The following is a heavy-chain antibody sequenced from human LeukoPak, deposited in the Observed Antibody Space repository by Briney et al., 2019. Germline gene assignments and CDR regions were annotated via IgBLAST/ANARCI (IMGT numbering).Heavy chain of an antibody. CDR2: TSSDLNVK. V-gene: IGHV3-30-3*01. CDR1: GFTFRNYV. CDR3: AREGYYGSGSPPSLYFDY. D-gene: IGHD3-10*01. J-gene: IGHJ4*02. Sequence: GGSLRLSCAASGFTFRNYVIHWVRQAPGKGLEWVAVTSSDLNVKLYADSVKGRFTISRDNSRSTLYLQMNSLRPEDTAIYCCAREGYYGSGSPPSLYFDYWGQGTLVTVSS.